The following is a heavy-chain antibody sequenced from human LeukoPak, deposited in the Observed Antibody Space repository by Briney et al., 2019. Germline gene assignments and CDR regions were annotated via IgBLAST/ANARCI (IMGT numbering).Heavy chain of an antibody. D-gene: IGHD3-3*01. CDR2: IYHSGST. J-gene: IGHJ6*03. Sequence: SETLSLTCTVSGYSISSGYYWGWIRQPPGKGLEWIGSIYHSGSTYYNPSLKSRVTISVDTSKNQFSLKLSSVTAADTAVYYCARTDYDFWSGYAYYMDVWGKGTTVTVSS. CDR3: ARTDYDFWSGYAYYMDV. V-gene: IGHV4-38-2*02. CDR1: GYSISSGYY.